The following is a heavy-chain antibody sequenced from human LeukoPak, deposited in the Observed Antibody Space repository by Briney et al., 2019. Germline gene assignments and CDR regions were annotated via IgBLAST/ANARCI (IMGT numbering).Heavy chain of an antibody. CDR3: ARRSGYSYFQH. V-gene: IGHV4-39*07. CDR1: GGSIRSSYYY. D-gene: IGHD3-3*01. Sequence: SETLSLTCTVSGGSIRSSYYYWSWIRQPPGKGLEWIGEINHSGSTNYNPSLKSRVTISVDTSKNQFSLKLSSVTAADTAVYYCARRSGYSYFQHWGQGTLVTVSS. CDR2: INHSGST. J-gene: IGHJ1*01.